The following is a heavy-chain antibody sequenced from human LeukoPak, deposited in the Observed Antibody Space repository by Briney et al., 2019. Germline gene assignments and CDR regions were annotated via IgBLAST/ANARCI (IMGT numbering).Heavy chain of an antibody. V-gene: IGHV4-34*01. D-gene: IGHD3-3*01. CDR3: ARHQGVVDL. CDR1: GGSFSGFY. J-gene: IGHJ2*01. Sequence: SETLSLTCAVYGGSFSGFYWTWFRQPPGRGPEWIGEINRSGSTNYNPSLKSRVTISIDTSRNQFSVKLNSVTAADTAVYYCARHQGVVDLWGRGSLVIVSS. CDR2: INRSGST.